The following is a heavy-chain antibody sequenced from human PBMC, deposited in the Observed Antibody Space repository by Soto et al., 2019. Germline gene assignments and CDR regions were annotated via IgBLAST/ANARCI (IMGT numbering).Heavy chain of an antibody. CDR1: GGSVSSGSYY. V-gene: IGHV4-61*01. CDR3: ARVLEDSSGYFDY. CDR2: IYYSGST. J-gene: IGHJ4*02. D-gene: IGHD3-22*01. Sequence: SETLSLTCTVSGGSVSSGSYYWSWIRQPPGKGLEWIGYIYYSGSTNYNPSLKSRVTISVDTSKNQFSLKLSSVTAADTAVYYCARVLEDSSGYFDYWGQGTLVTVSS.